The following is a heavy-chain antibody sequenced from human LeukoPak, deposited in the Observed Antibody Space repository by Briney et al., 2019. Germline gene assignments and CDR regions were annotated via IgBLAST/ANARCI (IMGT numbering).Heavy chain of an antibody. CDR1: GFTVSSNY. D-gene: IGHD3-22*01. V-gene: IGHV3-53*01. J-gene: IGHJ4*02. CDR2: IYSGGST. Sequence: GGSLRLSCAASGFTVSSNYMSWVRQAPGKGLEWVSVIYSGGSTYYSDSVKGRFTISRDNSKNTLYLQMNSLRAEDTAVYYCARGGVVIPFDYWGQGTLVTVSS. CDR3: ARGGVVIPFDY.